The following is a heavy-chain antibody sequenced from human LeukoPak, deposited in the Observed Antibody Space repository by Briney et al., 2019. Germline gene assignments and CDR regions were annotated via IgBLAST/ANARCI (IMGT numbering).Heavy chain of an antibody. J-gene: IGHJ1*01. CDR3: AKDRLGYNRPSEH. Sequence: PGRSLRLSCAASGFTFGSYAMNWVRLAPGKGLEWVSGISGSGSNKDYADSVKGRFTISRDNSKNTLYLQMNSLRAEDTALYYCAKDRLGYNRPSEHWGQGTLVTVSS. V-gene: IGHV3-23*01. CDR1: GFTFGSYA. D-gene: IGHD5-24*01. CDR2: ISGSGSNK.